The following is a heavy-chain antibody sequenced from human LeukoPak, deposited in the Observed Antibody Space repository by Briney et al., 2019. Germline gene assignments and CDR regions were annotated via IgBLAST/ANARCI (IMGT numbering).Heavy chain of an antibody. Sequence: SETLSLTCTVSGGSISSSSYYWGWIRQPPGKGLEWIGSICYSGSTYYNPSLKSRVTISVDTSKNQFSLKLSSVTAADTAVYYCARHGIAAAGRKVPYYFDYWGQGTLVTVSS. J-gene: IGHJ4*02. CDR1: GGSISSSSYY. V-gene: IGHV4-39*01. CDR2: ICYSGST. D-gene: IGHD6-13*01. CDR3: ARHGIAAAGRKVPYYFDY.